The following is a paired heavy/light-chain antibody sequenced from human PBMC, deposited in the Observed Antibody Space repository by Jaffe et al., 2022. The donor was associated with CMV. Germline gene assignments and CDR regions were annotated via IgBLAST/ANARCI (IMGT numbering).Light chain of an antibody. V-gene: IGKV1-39*01. CDR3: QQSYSNPRT. J-gene: IGKJ1*01. CDR2: AAS. CDR1: HSIASY. Sequence: DIQMTQSPSSLSASVGDRVTITCRASHSIASYLNWYQQKPGKAPKLLIYAASSLQSGVPSRFSGSGSGTDFTLTISSLLPEDFATYYCQQSYSNPRTFGQGTKVEIK.
Heavy chain of an antibody. CDR2: IYYSGST. CDR1: GASISSYTYY. Sequence: QLQLQESGPGLVKPSETLSLTCTVSGASISSYTYYWDWIRQPPGKGLEWIGGIYYSGSTYDNPSLKSRVTISVDTSKNQFSLRLTSVTAADTAVYYCVTDYWSGHPYFDYWGQGTLVTVSS. CDR3: VTDYWSGHPYFDY. J-gene: IGHJ4*02. D-gene: IGHD3-3*01. V-gene: IGHV4-39*02.